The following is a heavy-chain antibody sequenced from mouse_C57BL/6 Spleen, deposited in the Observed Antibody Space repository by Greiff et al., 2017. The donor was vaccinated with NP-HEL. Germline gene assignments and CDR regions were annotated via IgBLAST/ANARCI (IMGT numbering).Heavy chain of an antibody. Sequence: QVQLQQPGAELVKPGASVKVSCTASGYTFTSYCMHLVKQRPGQGLEWIGMIHPSDSDTNYNQTFKGKATLTVDKSSSTADMQLSSLTSEAYAVYYCAIETLANWEGYWGQGTTLTVSS. CDR1: GYTFTSYC. V-gene: IGHV1-74*01. CDR3: AIETLANWEGY. D-gene: IGHD4-1*01. J-gene: IGHJ2*01. CDR2: IHPSDSDT.